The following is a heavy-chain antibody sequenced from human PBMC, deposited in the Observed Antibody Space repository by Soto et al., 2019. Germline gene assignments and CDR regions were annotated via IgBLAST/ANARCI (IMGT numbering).Heavy chain of an antibody. J-gene: IGHJ4*01. V-gene: IGHV4-4*02. D-gene: IGHD4-17*01. CDR2: IFYSGST. Sequence: PSETLTVSCGVSDGSLSISNWWVCFRQPPGKALEWLGEIFYSGSTKYNPSLNSRVTISADQSKNHLSLRLSSVTAADTAVYYCVHHGGDTYYHDFWGQGMLVPVSS. CDR3: VHHGGDTYYHDF. CDR1: DGSLSISNW.